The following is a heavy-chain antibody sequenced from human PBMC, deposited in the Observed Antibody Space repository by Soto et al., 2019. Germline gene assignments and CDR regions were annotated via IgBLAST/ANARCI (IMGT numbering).Heavy chain of an antibody. Sequence: GGSLRLSCAASGFTLSSYWMSWVRQAPGKGLEWVANIKQDGSEKYYVDSVKGRFTISRDNAKNSLYLQMNSLRAEDTAVYYCARERTXRFDPRGQGNLVTVSS. CDR1: GFTLSSYW. V-gene: IGHV3-7*01. CDR3: ARERTXRFDP. J-gene: IGHJ5*02. CDR2: IKQDGSEK.